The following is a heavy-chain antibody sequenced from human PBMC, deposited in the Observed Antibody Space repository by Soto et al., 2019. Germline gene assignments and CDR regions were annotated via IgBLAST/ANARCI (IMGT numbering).Heavy chain of an antibody. CDR1: GDSLTRNY. Sequence: QVQLQESGPGLVKPSETLSLTCTVSGDSLTRNYWSWIRQSPGKGLEWLAFIHNGRTTNYNPSLVGRVSISVDTSKSQLSLNLNSVTAADTAVYYCARTLSGGVDYWGQGTLVTVSS. CDR2: IHNGRTT. CDR3: ARTLSGGVDY. V-gene: IGHV4-59*01. J-gene: IGHJ4*02. D-gene: IGHD6-25*01.